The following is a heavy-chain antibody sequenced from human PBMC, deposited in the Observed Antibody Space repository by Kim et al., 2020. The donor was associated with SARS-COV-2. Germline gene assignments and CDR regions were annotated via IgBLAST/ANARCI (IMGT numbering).Heavy chain of an antibody. D-gene: IGHD4-17*01. CDR1: GFTFRNYY. V-gene: IGHV3-48*04. CDR2: ISRSSETI. Sequence: GGSLRLSCAVSGFTFRNYYMNWVRQAPGKGLEWVSYISRSSETIYYADSVKGRFTIFRDNAKNSLYLQMNSLRAEDTAVYYCGRSDYGNNQVDFFGQGTL. J-gene: IGHJ4*02. CDR3: GRSDYGNNQVDF.